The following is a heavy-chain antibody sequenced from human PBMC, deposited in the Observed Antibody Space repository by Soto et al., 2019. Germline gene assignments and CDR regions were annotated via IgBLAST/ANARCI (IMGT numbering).Heavy chain of an antibody. J-gene: IGHJ4*02. D-gene: IGHD6-13*01. CDR3: ARESAGAGRYYFDY. Sequence: SLYVSCKASGFTFTTYAIHWVRQAPGQRLEWMGWINAGNGATKYSQNFQDRVTIARDTSANTAFMELSGLRSEDTAVYYCARESAGAGRYYFDYWAQGTLVSVSS. V-gene: IGHV1-3*01. CDR2: INAGNGAT. CDR1: GFTFTTYA.